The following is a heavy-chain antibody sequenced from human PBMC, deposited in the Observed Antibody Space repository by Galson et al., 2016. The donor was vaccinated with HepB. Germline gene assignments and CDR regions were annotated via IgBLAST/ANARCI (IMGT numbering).Heavy chain of an antibody. CDR2: IRSSSSAT. CDR1: GFTFSSHS. CDR3: ALLARWLGNFDH. Sequence: SLRLSCAASGFTFSSHSINWVRQAPGKGLEWVAYIRSSSSATFYADSVKGRFTISRDNAKNSLYLQMNRLRAEDTAVYYCALLARWLGNFDHWGQGTLVTVSS. D-gene: IGHD6-19*01. V-gene: IGHV3-48*04. J-gene: IGHJ4*02.